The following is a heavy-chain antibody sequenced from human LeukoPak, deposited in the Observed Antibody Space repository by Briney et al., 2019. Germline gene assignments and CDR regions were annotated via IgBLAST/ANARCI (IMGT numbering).Heavy chain of an antibody. CDR3: AKSMTLQWRGFFDL. D-gene: IGHD6-19*01. J-gene: IGHJ2*01. CDR1: GFTFSTYA. V-gene: IGHV3-23*01. Sequence: PGGSLRLSCAASGFTFSTYAMSWVRQAPGEGLEWVSTISDSGANTYYADSVRGRFTISRDNSKNTLYLQKNSLRADDTAIYYCAKSMTLQWRGFFDLWGRGTHVTVSS. CDR2: ISDSGANT.